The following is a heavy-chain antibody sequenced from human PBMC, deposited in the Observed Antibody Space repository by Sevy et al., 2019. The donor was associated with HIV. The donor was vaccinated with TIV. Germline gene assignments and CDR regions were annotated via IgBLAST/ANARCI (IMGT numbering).Heavy chain of an antibody. D-gene: IGHD2-15*01. CDR2: INPNSGST. J-gene: IGHJ3*02. CDR3: ARVFPYCSGGSCYSPYDAFDI. CDR1: GYTFTGHY. Sequence: SVKVSCKASGYTFTGHYMHWVRQAPGQGLEWMGWINPNSGSTDYAQKFQGRVTLTMDTSISTAYLELSRLTSDDTAVYYCARVFPYCSGGSCYSPYDAFDIWGQRTMVTASS. V-gene: IGHV1-2*02.